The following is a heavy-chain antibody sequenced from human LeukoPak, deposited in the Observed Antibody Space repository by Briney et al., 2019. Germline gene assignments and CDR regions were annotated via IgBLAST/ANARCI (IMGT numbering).Heavy chain of an antibody. J-gene: IGHJ3*02. V-gene: IGHV3-64*04. CDR1: GFTFSSYA. D-gene: IGHD3-22*01. CDR2: ISSNGGST. Sequence: GGSLRLSCSASGFTFSSYAMHWVRQAAGKGLEYVSAISSNGGSTYYADSVKGRFTISRDNSKNTLFLQMNSLKTEDTAVYYCTTDRGLYDSSGYYYFATDIWGQGTMVTVSS. CDR3: TTDRGLYDSSGYYYFATDI.